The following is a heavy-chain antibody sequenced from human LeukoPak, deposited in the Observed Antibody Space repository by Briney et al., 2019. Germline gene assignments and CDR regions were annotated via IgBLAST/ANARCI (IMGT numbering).Heavy chain of an antibody. CDR3: AKEGNGDYYFDY. J-gene: IGHJ4*02. D-gene: IGHD4-17*01. CDR1: GFTFSSYA. CDR2: ISGSGGST. Sequence: QTGGSLRLSCAAPGFTFSSYAMSWVRQAPGKGLEWVSAISGSGGSTYYADAVKGRFTISRDNSKNTLYLQMNSLRAEDTAVYYCAKEGNGDYYFDYWGQGTLVTVSS. V-gene: IGHV3-23*01.